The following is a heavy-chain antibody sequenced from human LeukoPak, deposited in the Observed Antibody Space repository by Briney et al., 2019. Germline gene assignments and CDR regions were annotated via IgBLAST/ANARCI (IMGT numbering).Heavy chain of an antibody. CDR2: IYYSGST. J-gene: IGHJ4*02. Sequence: SETLSLTCTVSGGSISSGDYYWSWIRQPPGKGLGWIGYIYYSGSTYYNPSLKSRVTISVDTSKNQFSLKLSSVTAADTAVYYCARDRKGTGYYYFDYWGQGTLVTVSS. CDR3: ARDRKGTGYYYFDY. D-gene: IGHD3/OR15-3a*01. CDR1: GGSISSGDYY. V-gene: IGHV4-30-4*01.